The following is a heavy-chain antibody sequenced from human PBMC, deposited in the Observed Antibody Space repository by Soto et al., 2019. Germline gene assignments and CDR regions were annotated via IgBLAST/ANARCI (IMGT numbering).Heavy chain of an antibody. Sequence: ASVKVSCKASGYSFTGLDINWVRQTTGQGLEWMGWMQPSSGRTGYAQKFQGRVTMTRDTSINIAYMELSSLTSDDTAFYYCARGATAGVHYWGQATLVTLS. J-gene: IGHJ4*02. D-gene: IGHD3-10*01. V-gene: IGHV1-8*01. CDR1: GYSFTGLD. CDR2: MQPSSGRT. CDR3: ARGATAGVHY.